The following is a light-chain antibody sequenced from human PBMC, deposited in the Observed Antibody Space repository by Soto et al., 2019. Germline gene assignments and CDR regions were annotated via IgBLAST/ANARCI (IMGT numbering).Light chain of an antibody. CDR1: SSDVGAFNY. CDR3: CSYAGSYTFHVV. V-gene: IGLV2-11*01. Sequence: QSALTQPRSVSGSPGQSVTISCTGTSSDVGAFNYVSWYQQHPGKAPKLIIYDVNKRPSGVPDRFSGSKSGNTASLTISGLQAEDEADYYCCSYAGSYTFHVVFGGGTKPTVL. J-gene: IGLJ2*01. CDR2: DVN.